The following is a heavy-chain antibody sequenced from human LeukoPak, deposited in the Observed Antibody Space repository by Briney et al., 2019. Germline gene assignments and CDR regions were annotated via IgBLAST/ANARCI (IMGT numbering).Heavy chain of an antibody. Sequence: SETLSLTCTVSGGSISSYYWSWIRQPPGKGLEWIGEINHSGSTNYNPSLTSRVTISVDTSKNQFSLKLSSVTAADTAVYYCARHPGLRYFAYWGQGTLVTVSS. CDR1: GGSISSYY. J-gene: IGHJ4*02. CDR2: INHSGST. V-gene: IGHV4-34*01. D-gene: IGHD3-9*01. CDR3: ARHPGLRYFAY.